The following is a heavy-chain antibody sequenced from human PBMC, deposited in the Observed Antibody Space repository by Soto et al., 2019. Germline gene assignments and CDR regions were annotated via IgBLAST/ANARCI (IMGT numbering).Heavy chain of an antibody. V-gene: IGHV3-9*01. D-gene: IGHD3-3*01. CDR1: GFILDDFA. Sequence: EAQLVESGGGFVQPGRSLRLSCVGSGFILDDFAIHWVRQAPGKGLEWVSGISWNSDSIGYADSVKGRFTISRDNAKNSLYLQMNSLRAEDTAMYYCTKVGGLYDFWSGPLHFDLWGQGTLVTVSS. CDR3: TKVGGLYDFWSGPLHFDL. CDR2: ISWNSDSI. J-gene: IGHJ4*02.